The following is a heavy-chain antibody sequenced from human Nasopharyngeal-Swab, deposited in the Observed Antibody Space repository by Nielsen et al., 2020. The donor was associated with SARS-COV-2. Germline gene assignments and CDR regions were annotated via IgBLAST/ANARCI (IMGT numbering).Heavy chain of an antibody. V-gene: IGHV3-33*01. D-gene: IGHD2-2*01. CDR2: IWYDGSNK. CDR3: ARGVPAAAFDY. J-gene: IGHJ4*02. Sequence: GESLKISCAASGFAFSSYGMHWVRQAPGKGREWVAVIWYDGSNKYYADSVKGRFTISRDNSKNTLYLQMNSLRAEDTAVYYCARGVPAAAFDYWGQGTLVTVSS. CDR1: GFAFSSYG.